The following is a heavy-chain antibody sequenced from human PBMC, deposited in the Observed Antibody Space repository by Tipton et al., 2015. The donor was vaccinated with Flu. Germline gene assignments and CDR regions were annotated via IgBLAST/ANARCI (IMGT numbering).Heavy chain of an antibody. V-gene: IGHV4-61*01. J-gene: IGHJ4*02. CDR1: GGFVSSGSYY. Sequence: TLSLTCTVSGGFVSSGSYYWSWIRQPPGKGLEWIGYIYYSGSTNYNPSLKSRVTISVDTPKNQFSLKLSSVTAADTAVYYCASEGGTRDDSSAIDYWGQGTLVTVSS. CDR3: ASEGGTRDDSSAIDY. D-gene: IGHD3-22*01. CDR2: IYYSGST.